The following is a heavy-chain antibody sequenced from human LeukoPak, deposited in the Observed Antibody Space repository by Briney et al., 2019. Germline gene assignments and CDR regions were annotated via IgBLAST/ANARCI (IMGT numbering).Heavy chain of an antibody. CDR3: ACARGSGINYYYYYGMDV. V-gene: IGHV1-69*04. J-gene: IGHJ6*02. D-gene: IGHD3-10*01. CDR1: GGTFSSYA. Sequence: ASVKVSCKASGGTFSSYAISWVRQAPGQGLEWRGRIIPVLGIANYAQKFQGRVTITADKSTSAAYMELSSLRSEDTAVYYCACARGSGINYYYYYGMDVWGQGTTVTVSS. CDR2: IIPVLGIA.